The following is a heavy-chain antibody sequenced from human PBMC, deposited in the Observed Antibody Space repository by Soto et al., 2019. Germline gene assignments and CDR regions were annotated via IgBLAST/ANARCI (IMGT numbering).Heavy chain of an antibody. CDR1: GFTFSAYS. D-gene: IGHD2-2*01. V-gene: IGHV3-23*01. CDR3: AKSTGNTRGLYYFDS. J-gene: IGHJ4*02. Sequence: EVQLLESGGGLIQPGGSLRLSCAVSGFTFSAYSMSWVRQAPGKGLEWVSGISGLGGSTYYADSVKGRFTISRDNSKNTLYLQVSSLRAEDTAVSYCAKSTGNTRGLYYFDSWGQGTLLIVSS. CDR2: ISGLGGST.